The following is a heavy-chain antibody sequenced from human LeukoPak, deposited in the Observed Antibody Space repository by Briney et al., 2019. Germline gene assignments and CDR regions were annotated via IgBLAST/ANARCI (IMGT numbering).Heavy chain of an antibody. J-gene: IGHJ4*02. D-gene: IGHD4/OR15-4a*01. CDR2: INPNSGGT. Sequence: ASVKVSRKASGYTFTGYYMHWVRQAPGQGLEWMGWINPNSGGTNYAQKFQGRVTMTRDTSISTASMELSRLRSDEAAVYYCARVAGALMTIYRWGQGTLVTVSS. V-gene: IGHV1-2*02. CDR1: GYTFTGYY. CDR3: ARVAGALMTIYR.